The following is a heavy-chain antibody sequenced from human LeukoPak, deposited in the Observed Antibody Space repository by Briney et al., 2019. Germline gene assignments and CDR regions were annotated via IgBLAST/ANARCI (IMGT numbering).Heavy chain of an antibody. J-gene: IGHJ4*02. CDR3: AKGGYSSGWYRDYFDY. D-gene: IGHD6-19*01. V-gene: IGHV3-23*01. CDR2: ISGSGGST. Sequence: GGSLRLSCAASGFTFGSYAMSWVRQAPGKGLEWVSAISGSGGSTYYADSVKGRFTISRDNSKNTLYLQMNSLRAEDTAVYYCAKGGYSSGWYRDYFDYWGQGTPVTVSS. CDR1: GFTFGSYA.